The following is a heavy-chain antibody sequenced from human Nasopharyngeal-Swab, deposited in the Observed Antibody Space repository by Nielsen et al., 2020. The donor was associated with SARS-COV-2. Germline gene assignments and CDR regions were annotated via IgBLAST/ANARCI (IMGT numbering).Heavy chain of an antibody. CDR3: ATVWMEGYYYYYYMDV. Sequence: SVKVSCKASGGTFSSYAISWVRQAPGQGPEWMGGIIPIFGTANYAQKFQGRVTITADESTSTAYMELSSLRSEDTAVYYCATVWMEGYYYYYYMDVWGKGTTVTVSS. D-gene: IGHD2-8*01. CDR2: IIPIFGTA. CDR1: GGTFSSYA. V-gene: IGHV1-69*13. J-gene: IGHJ6*03.